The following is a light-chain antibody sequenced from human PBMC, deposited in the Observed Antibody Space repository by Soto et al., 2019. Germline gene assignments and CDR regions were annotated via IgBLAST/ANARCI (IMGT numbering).Light chain of an antibody. J-gene: IGKJ4*01. CDR3: QQANSFPLT. V-gene: IGKV1-12*01. CDR1: QAINNW. CDR2: ATS. Sequence: DIQMTQSPSSVSASVGDRVSISCRASQAINNWLAWYQQKPGKAPKLLIFATSTLQTGVPSRFSGSGSGTDYTRTIIRLQPEDFATYYCQQANSFPLTFGGGTKVEFK.